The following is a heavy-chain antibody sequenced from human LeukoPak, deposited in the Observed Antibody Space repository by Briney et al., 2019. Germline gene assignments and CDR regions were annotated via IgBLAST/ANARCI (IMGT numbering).Heavy chain of an antibody. CDR2: INPNSGGT. D-gene: IGHD3-10*01. V-gene: IGHV1-2*02. J-gene: IGHJ6*03. CDR1: GYTFTGYY. Sequence: ASVKVSCKASGYTFTGYYMHWVRQAPGQGLEWMGWINPNSGGTNYAQKFQGRVTMTRDTSISTAYMELSRLRSGDTAVYYCARDLPQYYYGSGSYYNPYYMDVWGKGTTVTVSS. CDR3: ARDLPQYYYGSGSYYNPYYMDV.